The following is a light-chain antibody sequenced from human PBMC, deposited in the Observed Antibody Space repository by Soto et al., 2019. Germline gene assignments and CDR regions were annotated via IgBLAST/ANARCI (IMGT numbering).Light chain of an antibody. CDR3: QQYRSTFLT. CDR1: QSMSSSY. Sequence: EIVVTQSPGTLSLSPGERTTLSCRASQSMSSSYLAWYQQNPGQAPRLLVYGASSRATGIPDRFSGSGSGTDFTLTISRLEPEDFALYYCQQYRSTFLTLVQGTKVEIK. CDR2: GAS. J-gene: IGKJ1*01. V-gene: IGKV3-20*01.